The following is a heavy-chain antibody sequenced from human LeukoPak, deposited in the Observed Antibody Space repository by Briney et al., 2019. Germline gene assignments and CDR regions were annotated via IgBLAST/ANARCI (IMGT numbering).Heavy chain of an antibody. D-gene: IGHD3-3*01. CDR2: IYCNDDK. CDR1: GSGLGTTRGG. V-gene: IGHV2-5*01. CDR3: ARSLSGNTFVRVVIAPFDY. J-gene: IGHJ4*02. Sequence: ESAPTLSTATHLLTLTCAFTGSGLGTTRGGVGWIRQPSGQALESPALIYCNDDKPYSPTPQSRLTTTKHTSTNQLALPMSNMDPDDTARYYCARSLSGNTFVRVVIAPFDYWGQGTLVTVSS.